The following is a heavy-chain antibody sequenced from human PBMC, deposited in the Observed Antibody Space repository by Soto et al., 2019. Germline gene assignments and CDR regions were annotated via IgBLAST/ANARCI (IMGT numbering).Heavy chain of an antibody. CDR2: INGDGSST. CDR1: GFTFSSYW. D-gene: IGHD3-3*01. V-gene: IGHV3-74*01. CDR3: AGGAETYYDFWSGPASWYYYYGMDV. J-gene: IGHJ6*02. Sequence: SLRLSCAASGFTFSSYWMHWVRQAPGKGLVWVSRINGDGSSTSYADSVKGRFTISRDNAKNTLYLQMNSLRAEDTAVYYCAGGAETYYDFWSGPASWYYYYGMDVWGQGTTVTVSS.